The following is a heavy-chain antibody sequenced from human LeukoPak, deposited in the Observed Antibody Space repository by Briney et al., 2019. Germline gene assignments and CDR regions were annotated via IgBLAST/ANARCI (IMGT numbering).Heavy chain of an antibody. Sequence: AGGSLRLSCAASGFTFSSYSMNWVRQAPGKGLEWVSSISSSSSYIYYADSVKGRFTISRDNAKNSLYLQMNSLRAEDTAVYYCAKDKLERRDLGFHWFDPWGQGTLVTVSS. V-gene: IGHV3-21*01. D-gene: IGHD1-1*01. CDR2: ISSSSSYI. CDR3: AKDKLERRDLGFHWFDP. CDR1: GFTFSSYS. J-gene: IGHJ5*02.